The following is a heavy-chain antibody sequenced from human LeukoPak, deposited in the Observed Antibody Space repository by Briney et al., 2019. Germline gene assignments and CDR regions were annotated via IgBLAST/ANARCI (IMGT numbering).Heavy chain of an antibody. CDR1: GFTFSSYG. V-gene: IGHV3-33*01. CDR2: IWYDGSNK. J-gene: IGHJ3*02. CDR3: ARGLIGRDAFDI. Sequence: GGSLRLSCAASGFTFSSYGMHWVRQAPGKGLEWVAVIWYDGSNKYYADSVKGRFTISRDNSKNTLYLQMNSLRAVDTAVYYCARGLIGRDAFDIWGQGTMVTVSS.